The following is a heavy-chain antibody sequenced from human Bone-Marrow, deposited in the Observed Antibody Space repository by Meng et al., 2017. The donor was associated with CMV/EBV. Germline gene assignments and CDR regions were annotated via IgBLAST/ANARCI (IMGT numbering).Heavy chain of an antibody. CDR2: MTASGGST. J-gene: IGHJ1*01. D-gene: IGHD1-26*01. CDR1: GFTFSNFA. CDR3: ANFFSGSYYLEYFDH. Sequence: GESLMISCAASGFTFSNFAMGWVRQAPGKGLEWISGMTASGGSTYYADSMKGRFTISRDNPKNMLYLHMNSLRAEDAAMFYCANFFSGSYYLEYFDHWGQGTRVTGSS. V-gene: IGHV3-23*01.